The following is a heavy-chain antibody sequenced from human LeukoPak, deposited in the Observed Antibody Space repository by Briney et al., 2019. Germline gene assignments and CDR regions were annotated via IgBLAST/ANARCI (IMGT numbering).Heavy chain of an antibody. CDR1: GFTFSSYS. D-gene: IGHD1-26*01. CDR2: ISSSSSYI. J-gene: IGHJ4*02. CDR3: ARGPLGATTDY. V-gene: IGHV3-21*01. Sequence: PGGSLRLSCAASGFTFSSYSMNWVRQAPGKGLEWVSSISSSSSYIYYADSVKGRFTISRDNAKNTLYLQMNSLRAEDTAVYYCARGPLGATTDYWGQGTLVTVSS.